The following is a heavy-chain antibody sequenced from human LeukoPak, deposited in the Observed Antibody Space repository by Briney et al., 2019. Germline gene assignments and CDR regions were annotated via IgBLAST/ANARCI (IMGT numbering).Heavy chain of an antibody. V-gene: IGHV4-59*08. Sequence: SETLSLICSVSGGSVSNHYWSCIRQPPGGGLVWCGYVFYTGSTNYNPYLKSRVPMFEDKSKSQFSLRLYSVTVAGTAVYYCARHFAYSSSSYFDYWGQGSRVTVS. J-gene: IGHJ4*02. D-gene: IGHD6-6*01. CDR2: VFYTGST. CDR1: GGSVSNHY. CDR3: ARHFAYSSSSYFDY.